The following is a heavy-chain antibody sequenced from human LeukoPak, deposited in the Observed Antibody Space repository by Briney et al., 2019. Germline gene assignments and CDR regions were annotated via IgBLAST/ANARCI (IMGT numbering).Heavy chain of an antibody. CDR1: GFTFSSYS. D-gene: IGHD4-11*01. J-gene: IGHJ4*02. Sequence: GRSLRLSCAASGFTFSSYSMNWVRQAPGKGLEWVSSISSSSSYIYYADSVKGRFTISRDNAKNSLYLQMNSLRAEDTAVYYCARDTIGNTVTTFDYWGQGTLVTVSS. CDR3: ARDTIGNTVTTFDY. CDR2: ISSSSSYI. V-gene: IGHV3-21*01.